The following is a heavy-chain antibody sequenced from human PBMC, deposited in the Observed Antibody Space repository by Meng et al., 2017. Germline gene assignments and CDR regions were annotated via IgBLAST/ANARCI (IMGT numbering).Heavy chain of an antibody. CDR1: GDTVASYG. V-gene: IGHV1-18*01. D-gene: IGHD6-19*01. CDR3: ARAGIAVAGPDY. J-gene: IGHJ4*02. CDR2: ISADNGNT. Sequence: QVHLVQPEAEVKKPGAAGKVSWKATGDTVASYGISGERQAPGQGLEWMVWISADNGNTNYAQKLQGRDTVTTGTSTSTAYMELRSLRSDDTAVYYCARAGIAVAGPDYWGQGTLVTVSS.